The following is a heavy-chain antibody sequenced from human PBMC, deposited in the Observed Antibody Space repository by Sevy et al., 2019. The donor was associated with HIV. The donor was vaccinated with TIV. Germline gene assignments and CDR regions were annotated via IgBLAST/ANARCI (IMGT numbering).Heavy chain of an antibody. V-gene: IGHV4-34*01. CDR3: ARGPNDPRSDYGDYRGVGYYFDS. CDR2: IDHSGRS. CDR1: GESFSNYY. Sequence: SETLSLTCAVYGESFSNYYWSWIRLSPGKGLESIGEIDHSGRSDYNPSLKSRVTMSVDTSKNQFSLKLTSVTAADTAVYYWARGPNDPRSDYGDYRGVGYYFDSWGQGTLVTVSS. J-gene: IGHJ4*02. D-gene: IGHD4-17*01.